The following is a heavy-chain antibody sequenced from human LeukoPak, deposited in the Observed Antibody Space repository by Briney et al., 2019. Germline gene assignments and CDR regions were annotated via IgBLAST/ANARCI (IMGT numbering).Heavy chain of an antibody. CDR1: GFTFSSYL. CDR3: ARDPDLSGYDSYFDY. CDR2: ISYDGSNK. D-gene: IGHD5-12*01. Sequence: PGRSLRLSCAASGFTFSSYLMHWVRQAPGKGLEWVAVISYDGSNKYYADSVKGRFTISRDNSKNTLYLRMNSLRAEDTAVYYCARDPDLSGYDSYFDYWGQGTLVTVSS. V-gene: IGHV3-30-3*01. J-gene: IGHJ4*02.